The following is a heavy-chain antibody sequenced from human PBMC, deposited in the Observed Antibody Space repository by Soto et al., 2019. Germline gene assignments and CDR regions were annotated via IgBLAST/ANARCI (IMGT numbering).Heavy chain of an antibody. Sequence: QVQLVESGGGVVQPGRSLRLSCAASGFTFSSYGMHWVRQAPGKGLEWVAVISYDGSNKYYADSVKGRFTISRDNSKNTLYLQMNSLRAEDTAVYYCAKDRSTVTRYYYYGMDVWGQGPTVTVSS. CDR2: ISYDGSNK. J-gene: IGHJ6*02. V-gene: IGHV3-30*18. CDR3: AKDRSTVTRYYYYGMDV. D-gene: IGHD4-17*01. CDR1: GFTFSSYG.